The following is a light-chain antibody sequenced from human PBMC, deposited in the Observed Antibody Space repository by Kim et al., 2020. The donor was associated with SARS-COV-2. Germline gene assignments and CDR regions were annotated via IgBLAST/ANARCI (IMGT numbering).Light chain of an antibody. Sequence: IVLTQSPGTLSLSPGERATLSCRASQSVDTNYLAWYQHKPGQAPRLLIYGASNRATGIPDRFSGSGSGTDFTLTISRLEAEDFAVYYCQQYAGSPRTFGQGTKVDIK. J-gene: IGKJ1*01. CDR2: GAS. CDR1: QSVDTNY. CDR3: QQYAGSPRT. V-gene: IGKV3-20*01.